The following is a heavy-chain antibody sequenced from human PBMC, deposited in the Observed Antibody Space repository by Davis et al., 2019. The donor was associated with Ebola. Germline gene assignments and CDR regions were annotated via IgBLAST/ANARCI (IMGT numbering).Heavy chain of an antibody. J-gene: IGHJ4*02. V-gene: IGHV1-18*01. CDR2: ISAYNGNT. CDR1: GGTFSSYA. CDR3: ARDGGPITIFGVVPRVYFDY. Sequence: ASVKVSCKASGGTFSSYAISWVRQAPGQGLEWMGWISAYNGNTNYAQKLQGRVTMTTDTSTSTAYMELSSLRSEDTAVYYCARDGGPITIFGVVPRVYFDYWGQGTLVTVSS. D-gene: IGHD3-3*01.